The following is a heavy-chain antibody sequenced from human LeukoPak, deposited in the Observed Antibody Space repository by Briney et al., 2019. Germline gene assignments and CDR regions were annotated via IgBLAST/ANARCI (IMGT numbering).Heavy chain of an antibody. Sequence: GASVKVSCKASGGTFSSYAISWVRQAPGQGLEWMGRIIPILGIANYAQKFQGRVTITADKSTSTAYMELSSLRSEDTAVYYCARRAPYGSGDFDYWGQGTLVTVSS. D-gene: IGHD3-10*01. J-gene: IGHJ4*02. CDR3: ARRAPYGSGDFDY. CDR2: IIPILGIA. CDR1: GGTFSSYA. V-gene: IGHV1-69*04.